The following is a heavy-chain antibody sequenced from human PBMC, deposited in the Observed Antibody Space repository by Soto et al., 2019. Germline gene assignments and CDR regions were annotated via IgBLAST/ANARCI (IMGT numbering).Heavy chain of an antibody. J-gene: IGHJ4*02. D-gene: IGHD3-3*01. CDR3: SRGYDFWSGYYTCYFDY. V-gene: IGHV4-61*01. CDR2: IYDTGTT. CDR1: GASVRSGSYY. Sequence: PSETLSLTCTVSGASVRSGSYYWSWVRQPPGRGLEWIGYIYDTGTTNYNPSLKSRVTISVDTSKNQFSLKLNTQTAADTAEYFCSRGYDFWSGYYTCYFDYWGQGTLVTVSS.